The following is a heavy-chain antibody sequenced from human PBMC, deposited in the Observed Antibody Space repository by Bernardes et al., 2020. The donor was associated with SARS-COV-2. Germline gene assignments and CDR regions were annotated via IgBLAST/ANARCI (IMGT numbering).Heavy chain of an antibody. CDR3: AKQYYYDSSGYYQDQYYFDY. CDR2: IIGSGGST. Sequence: GGSLRLSCAASGFTFSSYAMSWVRQAPGKGLEWVSAIIGSGGSTYYADSVKGRFTISRDNSKNTLYLQMNSLRAEDTAVYYCAKQYYYDSSGYYQDQYYFDYWGQGTLVTVSS. V-gene: IGHV3-23*01. J-gene: IGHJ4*02. CDR1: GFTFSSYA. D-gene: IGHD3-22*01.